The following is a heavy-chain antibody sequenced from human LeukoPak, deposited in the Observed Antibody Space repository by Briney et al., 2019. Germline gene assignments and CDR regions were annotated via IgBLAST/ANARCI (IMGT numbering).Heavy chain of an antibody. CDR3: AILKSGY. Sequence: PGGSLRLSCAASGFTFSNYVMTWVRQAPGKGLDWVSGISVSGGTTYYADSVKGRFTISRDNSKDTLYLQINSLRVDDTAIYYCAILKSGYWGQGTLVTVSS. D-gene: IGHD7-27*01. J-gene: IGHJ4*02. CDR2: ISVSGGTT. V-gene: IGHV3-23*01. CDR1: GFTFSNYV.